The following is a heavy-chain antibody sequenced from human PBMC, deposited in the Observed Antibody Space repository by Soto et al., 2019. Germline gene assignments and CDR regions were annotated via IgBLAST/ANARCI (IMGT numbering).Heavy chain of an antibody. Sequence: GASVKVSCKVSGYTLTELSMHWVRQAPGKGLEWMGGFDPEDGETIYAQKFQGRVTMTEDTSTDTAYMELSSLRSEDTAVYYCATFRSGYDFRPFDYWGQGTLVTVSS. V-gene: IGHV1-24*01. CDR3: ATFRSGYDFRPFDY. CDR2: FDPEDGET. D-gene: IGHD5-12*01. J-gene: IGHJ4*02. CDR1: GYTLTELS.